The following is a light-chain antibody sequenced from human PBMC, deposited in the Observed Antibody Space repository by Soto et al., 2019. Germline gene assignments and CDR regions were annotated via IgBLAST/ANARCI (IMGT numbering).Light chain of an antibody. V-gene: IGLV1-40*01. Sequence: QSVLTQPPSVSEAPGQGVTISCTGSSSNIGGGYDVHWFQQLPGTAPKLLFYGKNNRPSGVPDRFSGSTYGMSASLAITGLQTEDEAIYYCQSYDASLSGYVFGTGTKVTVL. CDR1: SSNIGGGYD. J-gene: IGLJ1*01. CDR3: QSYDASLSGYV. CDR2: GKN.